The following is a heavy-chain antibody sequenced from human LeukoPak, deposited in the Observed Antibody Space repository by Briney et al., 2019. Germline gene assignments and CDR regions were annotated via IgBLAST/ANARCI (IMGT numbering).Heavy chain of an antibody. CDR2: IRYDGSNK. V-gene: IGHV3-30*02. CDR1: GFTVRTFG. CDR3: AKDSSIAVITYCFDY. J-gene: IGHJ4*02. Sequence: PGRSLRLSCAASGFTVRTFGMHWVRQAPGKGLEWVAFIRYDGSNKYYADSVKGRFTISRDNSKNTLYLQMNSLRAEDTAVYYCAKDSSIAVITYCFDYWGQGTLVTVSS. D-gene: IGHD3-22*01.